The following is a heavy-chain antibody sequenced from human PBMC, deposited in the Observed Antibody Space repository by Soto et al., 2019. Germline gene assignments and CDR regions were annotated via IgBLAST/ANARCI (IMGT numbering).Heavy chain of an antibody. CDR2: IYYSGST. Sequence: QVQLQESGPGLVKPSETLSLTCTVSGGSISSYYWSWIRQPPGKGLEWIGYIYYSGSTNYNPSLKSRVTISVDTSKNQFSLKLSSVTAADTVVYYCARHDNSNPDYYYYYMDVWGKWTTVTVSS. J-gene: IGHJ6*03. CDR1: GGSISSYY. CDR3: ARHDNSNPDYYYYYMDV. V-gene: IGHV4-59*08. D-gene: IGHD4-4*01.